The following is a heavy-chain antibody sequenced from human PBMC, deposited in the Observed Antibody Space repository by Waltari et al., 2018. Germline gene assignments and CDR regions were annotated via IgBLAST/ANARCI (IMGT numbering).Heavy chain of an antibody. CDR3: ARSADSSGYYYVNYYYGMDV. CDR1: GGTFSSYA. J-gene: IGHJ6*02. D-gene: IGHD3-22*01. CDR2: IIPIFGTA. Sequence: QVQLVQSGAEVKKPGSSVKVSCKASGGTFSSYAISWVRQAPGQGLEWMGRIIPIFGTANYAQKFQGRVTITADKSTSTAYMELSSLRSEDTAVYYCARSADSSGYYYVNYYYGMDVWGQGTTVTVSS. V-gene: IGHV1-69*08.